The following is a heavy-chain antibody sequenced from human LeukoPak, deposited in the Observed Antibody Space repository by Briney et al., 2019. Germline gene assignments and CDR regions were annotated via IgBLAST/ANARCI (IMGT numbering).Heavy chain of an antibody. Sequence: GASVKVSFKASGYTFTSCDITWVRQATGQGLEWMGWMNPNSGNTGYGQSFQGRITMTRDISIGTAYMELSNLTSEDTAIHYCTRGSTGRRDKWGKRNLVTVSA. CDR3: TRGSTGRRDK. V-gene: IGHV1-8*01. CDR2: MNPNSGNT. CDR1: GYTFTSCD. J-gene: IGHJ4*02. D-gene: IGHD1-1*01.